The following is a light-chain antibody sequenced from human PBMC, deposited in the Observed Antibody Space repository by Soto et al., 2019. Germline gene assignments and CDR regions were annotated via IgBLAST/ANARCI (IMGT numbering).Light chain of an antibody. CDR1: SSDVGGYNY. CDR2: EVS. CDR3: SSYTSSSTYV. V-gene: IGLV2-14*01. J-gene: IGLJ1*01. Sequence: QSALTQPASVSGSPGQSITISCTGTSSDVGGYNYVSWYQHHPGKAPKLMIYEVSNQPSGVSNRFSGSKSGNTASLTISGLQAEDEADYYCSSYTSSSTYVFGTGTKLTVL.